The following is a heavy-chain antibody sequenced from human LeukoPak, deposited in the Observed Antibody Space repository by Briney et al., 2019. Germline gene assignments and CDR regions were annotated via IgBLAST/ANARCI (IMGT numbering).Heavy chain of an antibody. V-gene: IGHV3-23*01. CDR1: GFTFSSYA. Sequence: GGSLRLSCAASGFTFSSYAMSWVRQAPGKGLEWVSAISGSGGSTYYADSVKGRFTISRDNSKNTLYLQMNSLRAEDTAVYYCATDSSRRSRFDPWGQGTLVTVSS. D-gene: IGHD3-22*01. J-gene: IGHJ5*02. CDR2: ISGSGGST. CDR3: ATDSSRRSRFDP.